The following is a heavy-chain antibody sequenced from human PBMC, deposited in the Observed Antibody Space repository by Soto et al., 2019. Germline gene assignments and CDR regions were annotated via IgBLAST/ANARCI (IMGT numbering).Heavy chain of an antibody. D-gene: IGHD6-13*01. CDR1: GFTFTNAW. CDR2: IKSKTDGGTT. Sequence: GGSLRLSCAASGFTFTNAWMSWVRQAPGKGLEWVGRIKSKTDGGTTEYPAPVKGRFTISRDNSKNTLYLQMSSLRAEDTAVYYCARVHSSSYHYFDYWGQGTLVTVSS. V-gene: IGHV3-15*05. J-gene: IGHJ4*02. CDR3: ARVHSSSYHYFDY.